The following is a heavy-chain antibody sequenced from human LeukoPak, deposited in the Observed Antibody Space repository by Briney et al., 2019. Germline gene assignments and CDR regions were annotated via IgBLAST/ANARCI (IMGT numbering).Heavy chain of an antibody. CDR3: ARGVDNWNQCPSDY. CDR2: ISGSGTNT. CDR1: GFTFSAYA. D-gene: IGHD1-20*01. J-gene: IGHJ4*02. V-gene: IGHV3-23*01. Sequence: GGSLRLSCAASGFTFSAYAMSWVRQAPGKGLEWVSAISGSGTNTYYADSVKGRFTISRDNSKNTLYVQMNSLRAEDTAVYYCARGVDNWNQCPSDYWGLGTLVTVSS.